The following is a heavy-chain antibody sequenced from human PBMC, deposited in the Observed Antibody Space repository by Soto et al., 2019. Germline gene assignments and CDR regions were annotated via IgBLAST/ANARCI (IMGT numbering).Heavy chain of an antibody. CDR1: GFTFSSYW. CDR3: ARGPPIVVVIATRLPFDY. CDR2: INSDGSST. J-gene: IGHJ4*02. Sequence: GGSLRLSCAASGFTFSSYWMHWVRQAPGKGLVWVSCINSDGSSTSYADSVKGRFTISRDNAKNTLYLQMNSLRAEDTAVYYCARGPPIVVVIATRLPFDYWGQGTLVTVSS. V-gene: IGHV3-74*01. D-gene: IGHD2-21*01.